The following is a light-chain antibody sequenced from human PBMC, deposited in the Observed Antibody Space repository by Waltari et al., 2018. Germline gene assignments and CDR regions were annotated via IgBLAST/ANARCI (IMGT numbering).Light chain of an antibody. J-gene: IGKJ3*01. CDR1: QSISSY. CDR2: AAS. Sequence: DIQMTQSPSSLSASVGDRVTITCRASQSISSYLNWYQQKPGKAPKLLIYAASSLQSGVPSRFSGSGSGTDFTLTISSLQPEDFATYYCQQSYSTLVGFTFGPGTKVDIK. V-gene: IGKV1-39*01. CDR3: QQSYSTLVGFT.